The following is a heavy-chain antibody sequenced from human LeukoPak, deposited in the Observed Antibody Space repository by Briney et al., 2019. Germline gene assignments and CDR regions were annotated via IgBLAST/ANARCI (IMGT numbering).Heavy chain of an antibody. Sequence: SETLSLTCTVSGGSISRFYWSWIRQPPGKGLEWIAYISCSGSTKYNPSLKSRVTISVDTSKNQFSLKLSSVTAADTAVYYCARHLVGSSWYETLFDYWGQGTLVTVSS. V-gene: IGHV4-59*08. CDR2: ISCSGST. J-gene: IGHJ4*02. CDR1: GGSISRFY. CDR3: ARHLVGSSWYETLFDY. D-gene: IGHD6-13*01.